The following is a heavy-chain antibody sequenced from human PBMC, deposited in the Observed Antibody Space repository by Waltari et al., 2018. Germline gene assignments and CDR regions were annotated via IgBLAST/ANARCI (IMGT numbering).Heavy chain of an antibody. V-gene: IGHV1-69*08. Sequence: QVQLVQSGAEVKKPGSSVKVSCKASGGTFSSYTISWVRQAPGQGLEWMGRVTPILGIANHAQKFPGRVTITADKSTSTGYMEPSRLRFEDTAVYYCAREGGDGFNSKFHPLGQGTLVTVSS. CDR1: GGTFSSYT. CDR3: AREGGDGFNSKFHP. D-gene: IGHD3-16*01. J-gene: IGHJ5*02. CDR2: VTPILGIA.